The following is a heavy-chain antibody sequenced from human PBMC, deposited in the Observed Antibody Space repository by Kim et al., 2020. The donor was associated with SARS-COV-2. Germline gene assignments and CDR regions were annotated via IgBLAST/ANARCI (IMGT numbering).Heavy chain of an antibody. CDR3: ARPTEQWLLGSWFDP. J-gene: IGHJ5*02. Sequence: SETLSLTCTVSGYSISSGYYWGWIRQPPGKGLEWIGSIYHSGSTYYNPSLKSRVTISVDTSKNQFSLKLSSVTAADTAVYYCARPTEQWLLGSWFDPWGQGTLVTVSS. CDR1: GYSISSGYY. D-gene: IGHD6-19*01. V-gene: IGHV4-38-2*02. CDR2: IYHSGST.